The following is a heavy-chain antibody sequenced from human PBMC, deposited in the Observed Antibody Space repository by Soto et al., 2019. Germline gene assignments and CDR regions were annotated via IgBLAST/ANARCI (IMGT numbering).Heavy chain of an antibody. V-gene: IGHV1-69*06. J-gene: IGHJ4*02. Sequence: SVKVSCKASGGTFSSYAIIWVRQAPGQGLEWMGGIIPIFVTANYAQKFQGRVTITADKSTSTAYMELSSLRSEETAVYYCATDVVVPQYFEYWGQGTLVTVSS. CDR3: ATDVVVPQYFEY. CDR2: IIPIFVTA. CDR1: GGTFSSYA. D-gene: IGHD2-2*01.